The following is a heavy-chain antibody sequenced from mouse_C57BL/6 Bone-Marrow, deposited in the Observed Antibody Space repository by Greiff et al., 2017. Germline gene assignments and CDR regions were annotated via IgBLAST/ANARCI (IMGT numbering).Heavy chain of an antibody. CDR1: GYTFTNYC. J-gene: IGHJ3*01. Sequence: FQLQQPGPVLVKPGASVKLSCKASGYTFTNYCMNWVKQSHGQSLEWIGVINPYNGVTTYNQKFKGKATLTVDKSSSTAYMELNSRRSEDAAVYYCARSEYGNPWLAYWGQGTLVTVSS. CDR3: ARSEYGNPWLAY. V-gene: IGHV1-19*01. D-gene: IGHD2-10*02. CDR2: INPYNGVT.